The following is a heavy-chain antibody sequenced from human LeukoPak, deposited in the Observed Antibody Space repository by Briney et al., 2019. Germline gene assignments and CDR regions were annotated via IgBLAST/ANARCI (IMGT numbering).Heavy chain of an antibody. CDR3: ARESSSGAFDP. V-gene: IGHV3-21*01. CDR2: ISSSSSYI. Sequence: GGSLRLSCAAFGFTFSSYSMNWVRQAPGKGLEWVSSISSSSSYIYYADSVKGRFTISRDNAKNSLYLQMNSLRAEDTAVYYCARESSSGAFDPWGQGTLVTVSS. CDR1: GFTFSSYS. D-gene: IGHD6-13*01. J-gene: IGHJ5*02.